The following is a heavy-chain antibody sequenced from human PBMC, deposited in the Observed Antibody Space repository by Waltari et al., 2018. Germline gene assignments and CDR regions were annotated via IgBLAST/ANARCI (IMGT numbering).Heavy chain of an antibody. CDR1: GGTFSSYA. V-gene: IGHV1-69*01. J-gene: IGHJ4*02. D-gene: IGHD1-20*01. CDR2: ISPIFGTA. Sequence: VQLVQSGAEAKKAGSSVKVSCKASGGTFSSYAIRWVRQAPGQGLEWMGGISPIFGTANYAQKFQGRVTITADESTSTAYMELGSLRSEDTAVYYCARDITGTTSLDYWGQGTLVTVSS. CDR3: ARDITGTTSLDY.